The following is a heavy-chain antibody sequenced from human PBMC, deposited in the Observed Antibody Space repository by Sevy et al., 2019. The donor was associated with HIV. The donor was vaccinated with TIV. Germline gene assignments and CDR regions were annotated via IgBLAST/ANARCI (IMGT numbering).Heavy chain of an antibody. CDR1: GGSITSLY. CDR3: AGENAWGRGYS. V-gene: IGHV4-59*08. CDR2: IYYNGHI. Sequence: SETLSLTCTVSGGSITSLYWNWIRQPPGKGLEWIANIYYNGHINYNPSLKSRVTLSLDTSKNQFSLRLSFVTAADTAMYYCAGENAWGRGYSWGQGTPVTVSS. D-gene: IGHD1-26*01. J-gene: IGHJ4*02.